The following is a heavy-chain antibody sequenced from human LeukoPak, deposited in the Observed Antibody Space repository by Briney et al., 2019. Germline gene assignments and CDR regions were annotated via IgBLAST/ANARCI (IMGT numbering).Heavy chain of an antibody. Sequence: SVKVSCKASGDTFSSYTISWVRQAPGQGLEWMGRIIPIVGIANYARKYQDRVTITADKSTSTAYMELSSLRSEDTAVYYCAREPPITAMATDWGQGTLVTVSS. J-gene: IGHJ4*02. CDR2: IIPIVGIA. CDR3: AREPPITAMATD. CDR1: GDTFSSYT. D-gene: IGHD5-18*01. V-gene: IGHV1-69*04.